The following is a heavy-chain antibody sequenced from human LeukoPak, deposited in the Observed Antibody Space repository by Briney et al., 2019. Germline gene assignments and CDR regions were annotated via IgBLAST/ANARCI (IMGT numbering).Heavy chain of an antibody. CDR2: IILSGST. J-gene: IGHJ5*02. D-gene: IGHD3-9*01. Sequence: SETLSLTCAVYGGSFSGYYWSWIRQPPGKGLEWIGEIILSGSTNYNPSLKSRVTISVDTSKNQFSLKLSSVTAADTAVYYCARDRDPGNYDILTVNWFDPWGQGTLVTVSS. CDR3: ARDRDPGNYDILTVNWFDP. V-gene: IGHV4-34*12. CDR1: GGSFSGYY.